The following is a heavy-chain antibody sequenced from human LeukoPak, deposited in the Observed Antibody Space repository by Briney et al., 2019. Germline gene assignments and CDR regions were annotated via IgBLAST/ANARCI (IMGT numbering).Heavy chain of an antibody. CDR3: ARDLYDSSGYYAF. J-gene: IGHJ4*02. Sequence: PGRSLRLSCAASGFTFSSYAMHWVRQAPGKGLEWVAVISYDGSNKYYADSVKGRFTIPRDNSKNTLYLQMNSLRAEDTAVYYCARDLYDSSGYYAFWGQGTLVTVSS. V-gene: IGHV3-30-3*01. D-gene: IGHD3-22*01. CDR1: GFTFSSYA. CDR2: ISYDGSNK.